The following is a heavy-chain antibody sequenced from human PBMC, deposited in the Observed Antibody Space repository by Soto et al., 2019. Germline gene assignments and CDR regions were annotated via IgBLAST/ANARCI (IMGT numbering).Heavy chain of an antibody. V-gene: IGHV3-23*01. Sequence: GGSLRLSCAASGFTFSSYAMSWVRQAPGKGLEWVSAISGSGGSTYYADSVKGRFTISRDNSKNTLYLQMNSLRAEDTAVYYCAKRRGGTTGTTAYFDYWGQGTLVTVSS. CDR1: GFTFSSYA. CDR3: AKRRGGTTGTTAYFDY. CDR2: ISGSGGST. J-gene: IGHJ4*02. D-gene: IGHD1-1*01.